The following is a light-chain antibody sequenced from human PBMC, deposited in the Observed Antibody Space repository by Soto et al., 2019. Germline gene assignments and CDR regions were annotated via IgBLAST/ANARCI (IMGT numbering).Light chain of an antibody. Sequence: IQMTQSPSTLSASVGDTVTITCRASQSISVSLAWYQQKPGKAPNLLIYDASTLQGGVPSRFSGSGSGTEFTLTVTSLQPEDFATYFCQQYDKYSTFGHGNKV. V-gene: IGKV1-5*01. CDR1: QSISVS. CDR3: QQYDKYST. CDR2: DAS. J-gene: IGKJ1*01.